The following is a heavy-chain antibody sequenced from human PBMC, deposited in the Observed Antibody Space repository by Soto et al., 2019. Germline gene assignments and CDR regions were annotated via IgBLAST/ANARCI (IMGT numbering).Heavy chain of an antibody. CDR1: GDTFTAYW. Sequence: GESLKSSCKGSGDTFTAYWIAWVRQMPGKVLELMGIIYPGETAPRYSPSFQGQVTISADVAISTAYLQWSSLKASDTGIYDCARLAGVLHYNYPSKFYHYAIDLWSQAAPGHRL. V-gene: IGHV5-51*01. CDR2: IYPGETAP. CDR3: ARLAGVLHYNYPSKFYHYAIDL. J-gene: IGHJ6*02. D-gene: IGHD3-16*01.